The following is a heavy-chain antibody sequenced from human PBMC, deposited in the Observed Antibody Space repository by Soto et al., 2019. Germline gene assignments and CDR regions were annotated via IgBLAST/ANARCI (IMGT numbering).Heavy chain of an antibody. V-gene: IGHV3-23*01. D-gene: IGHD5-18*01. Sequence: GGSLRLSCTPFGFNFDAYAMSWVRQAPGKGLEWVSAVTATAESAYYTDSVRGRFIITRDNSDNMLYLQMSSLRVEDTAVYYCAKVMVKNWFDPWGQGTLVTVSS. CDR3: AKVMVKNWFDP. CDR1: GFNFDAYA. CDR2: VTATAESA. J-gene: IGHJ5*02.